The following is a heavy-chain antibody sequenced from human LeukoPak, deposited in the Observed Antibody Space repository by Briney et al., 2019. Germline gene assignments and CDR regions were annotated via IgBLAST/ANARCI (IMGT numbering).Heavy chain of an antibody. CDR1: GFSFNEYA. CDR2: IWRDGSNK. D-gene: IGHD1-26*01. Sequence: PGGSLRLSCAAAGFSFNEYAMRWVRQAPGKGLEWVAVIWRDGSNKYYADSVKGRFTVFRDNPKNTLNLQMDSLRVEDTAVYYCARHGSGRKYFDPLDYWGQGTLVTVSS. V-gene: IGHV3-33*08. J-gene: IGHJ4*02. CDR3: ARHGSGRKYFDPLDY.